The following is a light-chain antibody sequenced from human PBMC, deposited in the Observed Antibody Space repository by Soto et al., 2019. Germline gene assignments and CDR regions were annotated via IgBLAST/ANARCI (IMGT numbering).Light chain of an antibody. V-gene: IGLV1-44*01. CDR1: TSNIGTNT. CDR2: NTN. J-gene: IGLJ3*02. CDR3: ATWDDSLSVL. Sequence: QSFLPQPPSASGTPGQRVTISCSGGTSNIGTNTVNWYQQLPGTAPKLLIYNTNQRPAGVRDRFSGSKSGTSASLAISGLRSEDEASYFCATWDDSLSVLFGRGTKLTVL.